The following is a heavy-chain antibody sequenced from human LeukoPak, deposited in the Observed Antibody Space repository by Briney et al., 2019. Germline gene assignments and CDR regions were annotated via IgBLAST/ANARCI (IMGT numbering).Heavy chain of an antibody. CDR1: GFTFSDYY. Sequence: PGGSLRLSCAASGFTFSDYYMSWIRQPPGKGLEWIGEINHSGSTNYNPSLKSRVTISVDTSKNQFSLKLSSVTAADTAVYYCARADYYYGMDVWGQGTTVTVSS. J-gene: IGHJ6*02. CDR2: INHSGST. CDR3: ARADYYYGMDV. V-gene: IGHV4-34*01.